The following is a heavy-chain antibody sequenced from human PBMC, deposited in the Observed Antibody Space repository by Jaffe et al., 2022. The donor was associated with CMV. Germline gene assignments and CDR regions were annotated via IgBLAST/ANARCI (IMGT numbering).Heavy chain of an antibody. CDR3: ARDEETYYYDSSGYYYRRNYYGMDV. CDR1: GGTFSSYA. J-gene: IGHJ6*02. D-gene: IGHD3-22*01. Sequence: QVQLVQSGAEVKKPGSSVKVSCKASGGTFSSYAISWVRQAPGQGLEWMGGIIPIFGTANYAQKFQGRVTITADESTSTAYMELSSLRSEDTAVYYCARDEETYYYDSSGYYYRRNYYGMDVWGQGTTVTVSS. CDR2: IIPIFGTA. V-gene: IGHV1-69*01.